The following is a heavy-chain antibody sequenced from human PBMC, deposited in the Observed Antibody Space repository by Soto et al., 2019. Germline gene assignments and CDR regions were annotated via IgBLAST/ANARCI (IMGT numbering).Heavy chain of an antibody. V-gene: IGHV1-18*01. CDR3: ASSVVYAPEAFEI. J-gene: IGHJ3*02. CDR1: GYTFTSYG. CDR2: ISAYNGNT. D-gene: IGHD2-8*02. Sequence: QVPLVQSGAEVKKPGASVKVSCKASGYTFTSYGISWVRQAPGQGLEWMGWISAYNGNTNYAQKLQGRVTMTTDTSTSTADMELRSLRADDTAVYYGASSVVYAPEAFEIGGQGTMVTVSS.